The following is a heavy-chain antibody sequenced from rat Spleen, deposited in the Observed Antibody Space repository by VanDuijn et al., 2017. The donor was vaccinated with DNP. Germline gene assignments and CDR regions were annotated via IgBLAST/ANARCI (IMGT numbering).Heavy chain of an antibody. D-gene: IGHD1-11*01. CDR3: VRWDYGIYGFDY. CDR1: GFTFSDYN. J-gene: IGHJ2*01. CDR2: ISYDGSST. V-gene: IGHV5-7*01. Sequence: EVQLVGSGGGLVQPGRSLKLSCAASGFTFSDYNMAWVRQAPKKGLEWVATISYDGSSTYYRDSVKGRFTISRDNAENTLYLQMYSLRSEDMATYYCVRWDYGIYGFDYWGQGVMVTVSS.